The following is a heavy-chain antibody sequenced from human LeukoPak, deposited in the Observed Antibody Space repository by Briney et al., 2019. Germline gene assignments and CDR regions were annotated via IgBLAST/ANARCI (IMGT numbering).Heavy chain of an antibody. CDR2: IYTSGST. D-gene: IGHD3-10*01. V-gene: IGHV4-61*02. Sequence: SQTLSLTCTVSGGSISSGSYYWSWIRQPAGKGLEWIGRIYTSGSTNYNPSLKSRVTISVDTSKNQFSLKLSSVTAADTAVYYCARWWFGTHGDYWGQGTLVTVSS. CDR3: ARWWFGTHGDY. CDR1: GGSISSGSYY. J-gene: IGHJ4*02.